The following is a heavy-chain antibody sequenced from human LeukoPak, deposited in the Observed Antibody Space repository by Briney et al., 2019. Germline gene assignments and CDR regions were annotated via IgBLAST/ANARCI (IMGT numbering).Heavy chain of an antibody. CDR2: INPNSGDR. D-gene: IGHD6-13*01. V-gene: IGHV1-2*06. CDR1: GYTFTGYY. Sequence: ASVKVSCKASGYTFTGYYIHWVRQAPGQGLEWMGRINPNSGDRNYAQKFQGRVTMTKDTSISAAYMELSSLRSDDTAVYYCARGAAVGQTRDYWSQGTLVTVSS. J-gene: IGHJ4*02. CDR3: ARGAAVGQTRDY.